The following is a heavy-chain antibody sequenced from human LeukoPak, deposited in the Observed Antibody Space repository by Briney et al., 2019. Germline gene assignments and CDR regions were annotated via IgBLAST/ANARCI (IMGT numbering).Heavy chain of an antibody. V-gene: IGHV3-48*02. D-gene: IGHD3-10*01. J-gene: IGHJ3*02. Sequence: GGSLRLSCAASGFTVSSYSMNWVRQAQGKGLEWVSYISSSSSTIYYADSVKGRFTISRDNAKNSLYLQMNSLRDEDTAVYYCARVRGGYFIDAFDIWGQGTMVTVSS. CDR3: ARVRGGYFIDAFDI. CDR2: ISSSSSTI. CDR1: GFTVSSYS.